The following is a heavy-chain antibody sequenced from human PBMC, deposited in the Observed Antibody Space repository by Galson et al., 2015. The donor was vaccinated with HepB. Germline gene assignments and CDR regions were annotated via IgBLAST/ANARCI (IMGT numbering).Heavy chain of an antibody. Sequence: SVKVSCKASGGTFSSYAISWVRQAPGQGLEWMGGIIPIFGTANYAQKFQGRVTITADKSTSTAYMELSSLRSEDTAVYYCARESRGVTPSTGFDYWGQGTLVTVSS. J-gene: IGHJ4*02. CDR3: ARESRGVTPSTGFDY. CDR1: GGTFSSYA. D-gene: IGHD3-10*01. CDR2: IIPIFGTA. V-gene: IGHV1-69*06.